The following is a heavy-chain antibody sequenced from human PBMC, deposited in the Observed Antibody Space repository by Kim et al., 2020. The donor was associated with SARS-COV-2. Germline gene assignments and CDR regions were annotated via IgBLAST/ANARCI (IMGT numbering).Heavy chain of an antibody. Sequence: YAQKFQGRVTMTEDTSTDTAYMELSSLRSEDTAVYYCATTPRLRMTPLDYWGQGTLVTVSS. D-gene: IGHD2-8*01. CDR3: ATTPRLRMTPLDY. J-gene: IGHJ4*02. V-gene: IGHV1-24*01.